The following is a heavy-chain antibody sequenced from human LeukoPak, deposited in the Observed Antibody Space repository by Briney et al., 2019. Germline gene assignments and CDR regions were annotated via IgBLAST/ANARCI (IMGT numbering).Heavy chain of an antibody. J-gene: IGHJ4*02. CDR1: GFTFSSYA. D-gene: IGHD6-13*01. Sequence: GRSLRLSCAASGFTFSSYAMHWVRQAPGKGLEWVAVISYDGSNKYYADSVKGRFTISRDNSKNTLYLQMNSLRAEDTAVYYSARDASSWDFDYWGQGTLVTVSS. CDR3: ARDASSWDFDY. CDR2: ISYDGSNK. V-gene: IGHV3-30*01.